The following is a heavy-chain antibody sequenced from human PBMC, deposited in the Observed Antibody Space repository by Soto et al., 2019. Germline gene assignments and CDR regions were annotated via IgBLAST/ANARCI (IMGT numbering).Heavy chain of an antibody. Sequence: QVQLQESGPGLVKPSQTLSLTCTVSGYSLSRGGYYWSWIRQLPGKGLEWIGYIYFSGSAYYNPSLKSRVTMSIDTSKNQFSLRLTSLTAEDTAVYYCAKSSVRGIKHSWGQGTLAIVSS. CDR3: AKSSVRGIKHS. CDR1: GYSLSRGGYY. V-gene: IGHV4-31*03. J-gene: IGHJ4*02. D-gene: IGHD3-10*01. CDR2: IYFSGSA.